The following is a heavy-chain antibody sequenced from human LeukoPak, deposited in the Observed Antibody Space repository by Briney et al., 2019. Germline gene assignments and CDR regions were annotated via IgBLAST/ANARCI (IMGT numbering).Heavy chain of an antibody. J-gene: IGHJ2*01. CDR3: ATRYFDL. CDR1: GFTFSNYW. CDR2: IKHDGSEK. V-gene: IGHV3-7*01. Sequence: GGSLRLSCAASGFTFSNYWMNWVRQAPGKGLEWVANIKHDGSEKYYVDSVKGRFTISRDNAKNSLYLQMNSLRAEDTAVYYCATRYFDLWGCGTLVTVSS.